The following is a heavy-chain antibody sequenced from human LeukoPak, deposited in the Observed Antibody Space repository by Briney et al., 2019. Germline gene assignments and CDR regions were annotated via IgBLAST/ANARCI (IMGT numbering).Heavy chain of an antibody. CDR1: GGSISSYY. J-gene: IGHJ5*02. CDR3: AREDIAAAATGWFDP. V-gene: IGHV4-59*01. D-gene: IGHD6-13*01. Sequence: VKPSETLSLTCTVSGGSISSYYWSWIRQPPGKGRVWIGYIYYSGSTNYNPSLKSRVTISVDTSKNQFSLKLSSVTAADTAVYYCAREDIAAAATGWFDPWGQGTLVTVSS. CDR2: IYYSGST.